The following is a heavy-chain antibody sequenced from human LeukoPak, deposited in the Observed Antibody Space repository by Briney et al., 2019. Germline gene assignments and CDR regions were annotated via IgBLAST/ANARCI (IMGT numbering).Heavy chain of an antibody. J-gene: IGHJ4*02. V-gene: IGHV3-23*01. D-gene: IGHD5-24*01. CDR3: VKGRMSEDGLDF. CDR2: ISSSGNT. CDR1: GFTFSRSA. Sequence: GGSLRLSCAASGFTFSRSAMTWVRQTPGKGLDWVSSISSSGNTYYADSVKGRLTISRDNSKNMLYLQMNSLRAEDTAVYYCVKGRMSEDGLDFWGQGTLVTVSS.